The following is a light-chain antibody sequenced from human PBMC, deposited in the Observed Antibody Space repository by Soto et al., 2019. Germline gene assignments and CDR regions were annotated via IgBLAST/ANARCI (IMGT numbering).Light chain of an antibody. Sequence: QSALTQSASVSGSPGQSITISCTGTSSDVGGYNYVSWYQQHPGKAPKLMIYDVSNRPSGVSNRFSGSKSGNTASLTISGLQAEDEADYYCSSYTSSSTLNYVFGTGTKLTVL. CDR1: SSDVGGYNY. CDR2: DVS. CDR3: SSYTSSSTLNYV. J-gene: IGLJ1*01. V-gene: IGLV2-14*01.